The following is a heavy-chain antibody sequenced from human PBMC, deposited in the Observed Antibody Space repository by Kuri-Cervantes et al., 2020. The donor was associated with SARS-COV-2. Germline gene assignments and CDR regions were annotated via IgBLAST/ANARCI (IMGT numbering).Heavy chain of an antibody. CDR1: GFTVSSNY. CDR2: IYSGGST. J-gene: IGHJ5*02. CDR3: ARGVVVPAAIRGGRWFDP. V-gene: IGHV3-53*01. Sequence: GESLKISCAASGFTVSSNYMSWVRQAPGKGLEWVSVIYSGGSTYYADSVKGRFTISRDNSKNTLYLQMNSLRAEDTAVYYCARGVVVPAAIRGGRWFDPWGQGTLVTVSS. D-gene: IGHD2-2*02.